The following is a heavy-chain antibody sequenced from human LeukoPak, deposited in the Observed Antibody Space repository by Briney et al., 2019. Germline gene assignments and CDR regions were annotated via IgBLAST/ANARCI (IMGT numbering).Heavy chain of an antibody. CDR2: ISSSSSYI. V-gene: IGHV3-21*04. Sequence: GSLLLSCAASGFTFSSYSMNWVRQAPGKGLEWVSSISSSSSYIYYADSVKGRFTISRDNSKNTLYLQMNSLRAEDTAVYYCARANTISWYFDLWGRGTLVTVSS. CDR1: GFTFSSYS. D-gene: IGHD3-9*01. CDR3: ARANTISWYFDL. J-gene: IGHJ2*01.